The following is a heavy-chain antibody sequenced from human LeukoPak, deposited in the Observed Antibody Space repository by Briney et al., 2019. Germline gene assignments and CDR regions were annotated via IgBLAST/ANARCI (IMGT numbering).Heavy chain of an antibody. V-gene: IGHV5-51*01. D-gene: IGHD3-10*01. J-gene: IGHJ6*02. CDR3: ARHWALNYYGSGSNGMDV. Sequence: GEPLKISCKGFGYSFTSYWIGWVRQMPGKGLEWRGIIYSGASDTRYSPSFQGEVTISADKSISTAYLQWSSLKASDTAMYYCARHWALNYYGSGSNGMDVWGQGTTVTVSS. CDR2: IYSGASDT. CDR1: GYSFTSYW.